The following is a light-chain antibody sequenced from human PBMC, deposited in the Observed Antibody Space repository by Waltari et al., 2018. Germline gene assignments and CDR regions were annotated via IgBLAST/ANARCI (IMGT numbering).Light chain of an antibody. V-gene: IGLV2-23*01. CDR2: DGA. J-gene: IGLJ2*01. CDR1: NF. Sequence: NFVSWYQQRPDKGPKLIIFDGAQRPSGISPRFSASKSGSTASLTISDLQADDEGDYFCCSYGRTYTFVFGGGTRLTVL. CDR3: CSYGRTYTFV.